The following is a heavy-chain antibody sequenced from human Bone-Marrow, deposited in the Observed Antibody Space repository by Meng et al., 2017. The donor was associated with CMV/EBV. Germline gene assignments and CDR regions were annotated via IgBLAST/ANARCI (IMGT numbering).Heavy chain of an antibody. CDR3: ARGLAGYCSSTSCLGNY. CDR2: ISAYNGNT. J-gene: IGHJ4*02. CDR1: GYTFTSYG. Sequence: ASGKVSCKASGYTFTSYGISWVRQAPGQGLEWMGWISAYNGNTNYAQKLQGRVTMTTDTSTSTAYMELRSLRSDDADVYYCARGLAGYCSSTSCLGNYWGQGTLVTVSS. V-gene: IGHV1-18*01. D-gene: IGHD2-2*01.